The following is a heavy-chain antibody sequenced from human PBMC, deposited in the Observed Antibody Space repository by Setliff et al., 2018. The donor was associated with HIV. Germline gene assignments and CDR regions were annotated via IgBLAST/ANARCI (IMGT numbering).Heavy chain of an antibody. CDR1: GFTLSSYA. CDR2: VSGSGKDT. J-gene: IGHJ4*02. CDR3: AKVGSTNWYYFDY. V-gene: IGHV3-23*01. D-gene: IGHD6-13*01. Sequence: GESLRLSCAVSGFTLSSYAMNWVRQAPGKGLEWISGVSGSGKDTYYADSVKGRFIISRDNSKKTVYLQMNSLRAEDTAAYFYAKVGSTNWYYFDYWGQGVLVTVSS.